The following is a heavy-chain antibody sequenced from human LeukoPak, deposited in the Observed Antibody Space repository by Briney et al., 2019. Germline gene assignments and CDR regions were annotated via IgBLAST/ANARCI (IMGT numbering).Heavy chain of an antibody. CDR1: GFTFDDYA. Sequence: PGGSLRLSCAASGFTFDDYAMHWVRQGPGKSLEWVSLINENGDIAYYGDSVRGRFTVSTDNAKNSLYLQMNSLTTEDTALYYCAKARWEPNFDYWGQGTLVTVSS. CDR2: INENGDIA. D-gene: IGHD1-26*01. CDR3: AKARWEPNFDY. J-gene: IGHJ4*02. V-gene: IGHV3-43*02.